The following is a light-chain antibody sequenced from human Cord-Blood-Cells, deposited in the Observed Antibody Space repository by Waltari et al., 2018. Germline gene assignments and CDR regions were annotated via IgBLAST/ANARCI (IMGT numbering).Light chain of an antibody. J-gene: IGKJ1*01. Sequence: DIQMTQSPSSLSASVGDRVTITFRASQSISSYLNWYQQKPGKAPKLLIYGASSLQSGIPSRFSGSGSGTDFTLTISSLQPEDFATYYCQQSYSTPWTFGQGTKVEIK. CDR1: QSISSY. CDR2: GAS. CDR3: QQSYSTPWT. V-gene: IGKV1-39*01.